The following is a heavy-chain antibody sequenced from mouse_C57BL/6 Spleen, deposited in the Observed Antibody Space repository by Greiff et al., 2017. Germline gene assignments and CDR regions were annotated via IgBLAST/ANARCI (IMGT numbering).Heavy chain of an antibody. CDR2: IDPETGGS. CDR3: TRGITTVAYFDY. CDR1: GYTFTDYE. J-gene: IGHJ2*01. V-gene: IGHV1-15*01. D-gene: IGHD1-1*01. Sequence: QVQLQQSGAELVRPGASVTLSCKASGYTFTDYEMHWVKQTPVHGLEWIGAIDPETGGSAYNQKFKGKAILTADKSSSTAYMELRSLTSEDSAVYYCTRGITTVAYFDYWGQGTTLTVSS.